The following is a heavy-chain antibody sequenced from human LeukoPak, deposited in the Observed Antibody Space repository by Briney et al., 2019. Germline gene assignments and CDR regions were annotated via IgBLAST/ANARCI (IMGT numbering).Heavy chain of an antibody. CDR2: ISTYKGNT. V-gene: IGHV1-18*01. CDR3: ARGSSYSTLYYYYYMDV. Sequence: SVKVSCKASGYTFTSYGVSWVRQVPGQGLEWMGWISTYKGNTNYAQKLQGRVSMTTDTSTSTAYMELRSLRSDDTAVYYCARGSSYSTLYYYYYMDVWGKGTTVTVSS. J-gene: IGHJ6*03. CDR1: GYTFTSYG. D-gene: IGHD4-11*01.